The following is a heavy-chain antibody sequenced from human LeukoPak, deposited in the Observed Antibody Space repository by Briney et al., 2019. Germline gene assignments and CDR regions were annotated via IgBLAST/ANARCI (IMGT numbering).Heavy chain of an antibody. J-gene: IGHJ3*02. D-gene: IGHD3-10*01. CDR2: IKEDGSGK. Sequence: PGGSLRLSCAAFGFSFSSYWMSWVRQAPGKGLEWVAKIKEDGSGKYYVDSVEGRFTISRDNAKNSLYLQMNSLRAEDTAVYYCAREYGSGSYKDAFDIWGQGTMVTVSS. V-gene: IGHV3-7*01. CDR3: AREYGSGSYKDAFDI. CDR1: GFSFSSYW.